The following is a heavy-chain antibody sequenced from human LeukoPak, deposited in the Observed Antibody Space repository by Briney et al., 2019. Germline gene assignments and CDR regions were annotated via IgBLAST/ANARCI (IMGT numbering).Heavy chain of an antibody. J-gene: IGHJ3*02. Sequence: ASVKFSCNASAYTFTSYAMHWVRHAPRPRLKWMGLINVGNGNTKYSQKFQGRVTITRDTSASTAYMELSSLRSEDTAVYYCARDPRNYYGSGSYSGAFDIWGQGTMVTVSS. CDR3: ARDPRNYYGSGSYSGAFDI. D-gene: IGHD3-10*01. V-gene: IGHV1-3*01. CDR2: INVGNGNT. CDR1: AYTFTSYA.